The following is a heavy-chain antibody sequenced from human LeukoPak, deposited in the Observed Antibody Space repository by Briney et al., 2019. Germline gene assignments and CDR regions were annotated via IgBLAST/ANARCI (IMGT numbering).Heavy chain of an antibody. CDR1: GGSTSSSSYY. J-gene: IGHJ6*02. CDR2: IYYSGST. Sequence: PSETLSLTCTVSGGSTSSSSYYWGWIRQPPGKGLEWIGSIYYSGSTYYNPSLKSRVTISVDTSKNQFSLKLSSVTAADTAVYYCARERQQLVPGYYYYGMDVWGQGTTVTVSS. D-gene: IGHD6-13*01. CDR3: ARERQQLVPGYYYYGMDV. V-gene: IGHV4-39*02.